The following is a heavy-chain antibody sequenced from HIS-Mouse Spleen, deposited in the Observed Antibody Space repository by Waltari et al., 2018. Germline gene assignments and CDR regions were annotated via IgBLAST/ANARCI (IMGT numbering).Heavy chain of an antibody. CDR2: IYPGDSDT. CDR1: GYSFTSYW. V-gene: IGHV5-51*03. D-gene: IGHD6-13*01. J-gene: IGHJ3*02. Sequence: EVQLVQSGAEVKKPGESLKIPCKGSGYSFTSYWNGLVREMPGKGLEWMGVIYPGDSDTRYSPSFQGQVTISADKSISTAYLQWSSLKASDTAMYYCARPSSSWLNAFDIWGQGTMVTVSS. CDR3: ARPSSSWLNAFDI.